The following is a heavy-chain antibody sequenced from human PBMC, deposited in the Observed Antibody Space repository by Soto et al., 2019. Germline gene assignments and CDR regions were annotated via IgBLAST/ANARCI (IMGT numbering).Heavy chain of an antibody. J-gene: IGHJ6*02. Sequence: QLQLQESGPGLVKPSETLSLTCTVSGGSISSSSYYWGWIRQPPGKGLEWIGSIYYSGSTYYNPSLMSRVTISVDTSKNQFSLKLSSVTAADTAVYYCARQNYDFWSGSLMDVWGQGTTVTFSS. CDR2: IYYSGST. CDR1: GGSISSSSYY. D-gene: IGHD3-3*01. V-gene: IGHV4-39*01. CDR3: ARQNYDFWSGSLMDV.